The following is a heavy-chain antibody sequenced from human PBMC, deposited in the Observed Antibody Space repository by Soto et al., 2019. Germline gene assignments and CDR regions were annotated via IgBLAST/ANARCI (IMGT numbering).Heavy chain of an antibody. J-gene: IGHJ5*02. V-gene: IGHV6-1*01. CDR2: TYYRSKWYN. D-gene: IGHD3-3*01. Sequence: SQTLSLTCAISGDSVSSNSAAWNWIRQSPWRGRELLGKTYYRSKWYNEYAVSVKSRIPINTETSKNQFSLQLNSVTPEATAVYYCAREARPPYYDFWSGYYRDNWFDPWGQGTLVTVSS. CDR1: GDSVSSNSAA. CDR3: AREARPPYYDFWSGYYRDNWFDP.